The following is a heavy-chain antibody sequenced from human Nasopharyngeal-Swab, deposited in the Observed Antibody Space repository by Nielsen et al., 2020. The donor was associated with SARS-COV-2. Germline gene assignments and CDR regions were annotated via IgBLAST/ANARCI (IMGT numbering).Heavy chain of an antibody. CDR1: GFTFSSHG. V-gene: IGHV3-30*18. Sequence: GESLTISCAASGFTFSSHGMHWARQAPGKGLEWVAVISYDGSNKYYADSVKGRFTISRDNSKNTLYLQMNSLRAEDTAVYYCAKLGGNSDGSYFDYWGQGTLVTVSS. J-gene: IGHJ4*02. D-gene: IGHD4-23*01. CDR3: AKLGGNSDGSYFDY. CDR2: ISYDGSNK.